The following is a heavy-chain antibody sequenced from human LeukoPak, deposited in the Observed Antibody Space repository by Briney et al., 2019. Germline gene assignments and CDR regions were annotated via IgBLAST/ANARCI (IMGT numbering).Heavy chain of an antibody. Sequence: ASVKVSCKASGYTFTGYYMHWVRQAPGQGLEWMGWVNPNSGGTNYAQKFQGRVTMTRDTSISTAYMELSRLRSDDTAVYYCARDGTGTYYYYSYMDVWGKGTTVTVSS. CDR1: GYTFTGYY. V-gene: IGHV1-2*02. CDR3: ARDGTGTYYYYSYMDV. CDR2: VNPNSGGT. J-gene: IGHJ6*03. D-gene: IGHD1-1*01.